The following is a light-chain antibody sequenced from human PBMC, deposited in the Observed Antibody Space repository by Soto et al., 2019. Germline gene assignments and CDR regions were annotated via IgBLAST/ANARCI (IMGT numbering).Light chain of an antibody. V-gene: IGKV3-20*01. J-gene: IGKJ4*01. CDR2: GAS. CDR3: QQYGSSTLT. CDR1: QTVRNKY. Sequence: LTQSPGTLSWSPGERATLSCRASQTVRNKYLAWYQQKLGQAPRVLIYGASTRATGIPARLSGSGYGTDLTITISRMEPEDFEVYYCQQYGSSTLTFGGGTKVDIK.